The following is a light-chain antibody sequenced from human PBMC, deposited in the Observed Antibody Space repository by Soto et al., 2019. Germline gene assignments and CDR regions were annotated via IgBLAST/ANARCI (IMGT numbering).Light chain of an antibody. CDR2: GAS. V-gene: IGKV3-15*01. Sequence: EIVMTQSPATLSVSPGERATLSCRASQSVSSNFAWYQQKPGQAPRLPIYGASTRATGVPARFSGSGSGTEFSLTISSLQSEDFGVYYCQQYNDWFSITFGQGTKVDI. CDR3: QQYNDWFSIT. J-gene: IGKJ1*01. CDR1: QSVSSN.